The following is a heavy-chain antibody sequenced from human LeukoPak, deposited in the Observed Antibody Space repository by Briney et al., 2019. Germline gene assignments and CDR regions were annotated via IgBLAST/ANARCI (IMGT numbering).Heavy chain of an antibody. Sequence: GASVKVSCKVSGYTLTELSMHWVRQAPGQGLEWMGIINPSGGSTSYAQKFQGRVTMTRDTSTSTVYMELSSLRSEDTAVYYCAREVGATTDAFGIWGQGTMVTV. V-gene: IGHV1-46*01. J-gene: IGHJ3*02. CDR2: INPSGGST. CDR1: GYTLTELS. CDR3: AREVGATTDAFGI. D-gene: IGHD1-26*01.